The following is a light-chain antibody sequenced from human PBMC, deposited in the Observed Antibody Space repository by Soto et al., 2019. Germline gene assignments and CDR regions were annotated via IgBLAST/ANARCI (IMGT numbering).Light chain of an antibody. CDR1: SSDVGGYNY. J-gene: IGLJ1*01. CDR2: DVS. Sequence: QSALTQPASVSGSPGQSITISCTGTSSDVGGYNYVSWYQQHPGKAPKLMIYDVSNRPSGVSNRFSGSKSGNTASLTISGLQAEDEADYYCSSYTSSSILYVFGTVTKVTVL. CDR3: SSYTSSSILYV. V-gene: IGLV2-14*01.